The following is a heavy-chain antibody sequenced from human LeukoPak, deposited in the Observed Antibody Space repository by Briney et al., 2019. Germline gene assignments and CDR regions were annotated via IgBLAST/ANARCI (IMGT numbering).Heavy chain of an antibody. Sequence: GGSLRLSCAASGFTFSNNAMSWVRQAPGKGLEWVSAISSSGVSTHYADSVKGRFTISRDISKNTLYLQMNSLRVEDTAIYYCAKARDWYFDLWGRGTLVTVSP. J-gene: IGHJ2*01. CDR3: AKARDWYFDL. CDR2: ISSSGVST. V-gene: IGHV3-23*01. CDR1: GFTFSNNA.